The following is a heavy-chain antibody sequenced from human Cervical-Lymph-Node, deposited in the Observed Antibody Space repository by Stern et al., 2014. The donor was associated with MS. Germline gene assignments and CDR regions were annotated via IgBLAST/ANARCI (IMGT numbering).Heavy chain of an antibody. CDR2: INRDGSST. D-gene: IGHD3-10*01. V-gene: IGHV3-74*02. CDR3: GGYY. CDR1: GFTFSSYR. J-gene: IGHJ4*02. Sequence: EDKLVQSGGDLVKHGGSLSLSCAASGFTFSSYRMSWVRHAPGTGLMWVSRINRDGSSTSYADSVKSLFTISRDNAKNTLYLQINSLRAEDTAVYYCGGYYWGQGTLVTVSS.